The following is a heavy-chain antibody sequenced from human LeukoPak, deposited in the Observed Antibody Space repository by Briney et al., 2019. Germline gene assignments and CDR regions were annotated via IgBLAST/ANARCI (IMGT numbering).Heavy chain of an antibody. Sequence: GGSLRLSCAASGFTVSSNYMSWVRQAPGKGLEWVSVIHSGGSTYYADSVKGRFTISRDNAKNSLYLQMNSLRAEDTAVYYCARDGGDLGYYYDSSGPGAAFDIWGQGTMVTVSS. D-gene: IGHD3-22*01. CDR2: IHSGGST. V-gene: IGHV3-66*01. CDR1: GFTVSSNY. CDR3: ARDGGDLGYYYDSSGPGAAFDI. J-gene: IGHJ3*02.